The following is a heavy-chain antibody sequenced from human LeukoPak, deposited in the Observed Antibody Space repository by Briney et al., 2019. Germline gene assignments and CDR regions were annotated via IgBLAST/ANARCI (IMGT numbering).Heavy chain of an antibody. CDR1: GYTFLSYS. Sequence: ASVKVSCKASGYTFLSYSFSWVRQAPGQGLEWMGWISAYNGNTVYAQSLQGRVTMTRDTSTSTVYLELSSLTSEETAVYFCARVPANGRPDAYDIWGQGTRVTVSS. D-gene: IGHD1-26*01. CDR3: ARVPANGRPDAYDI. J-gene: IGHJ3*02. CDR2: ISAYNGNT. V-gene: IGHV1-18*01.